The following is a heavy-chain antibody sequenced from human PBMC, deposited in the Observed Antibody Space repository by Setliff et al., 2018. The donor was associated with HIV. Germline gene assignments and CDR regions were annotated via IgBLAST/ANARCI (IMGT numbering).Heavy chain of an antibody. V-gene: IGHV1-18*04. CDR1: GYTFTGYY. CDR3: ARDHCSSSGCYEYSYYGMDV. Sequence: ASVKVSCKASGYTFTGYYMHWVRQAPGQGLEWMGWISAYNGNTNYTQKLQGRVTMTTDTSTSTAYMEVSRLRSDDTAVYYCARDHCSSSGCYEYSYYGMDVWGQGTTVTVSS. CDR2: ISAYNGNT. J-gene: IGHJ6*02. D-gene: IGHD2-2*01.